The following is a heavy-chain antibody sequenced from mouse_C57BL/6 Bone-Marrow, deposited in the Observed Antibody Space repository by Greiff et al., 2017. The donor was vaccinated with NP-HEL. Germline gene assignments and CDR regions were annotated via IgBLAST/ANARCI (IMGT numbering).Heavy chain of an antibody. Sequence: VQLKESGAELVRPGASVTLSCKASGYTFTDYEMHWVKQTPVHGLEWIGAIDPETGGTAYNQKFKGKAILTADKSSSTAYMELRSLTSEDSAVYYCTREDYGSSFYWYFDVWGTGTTVTVSS. V-gene: IGHV1-15*01. J-gene: IGHJ1*03. D-gene: IGHD1-1*01. CDR3: TREDYGSSFYWYFDV. CDR2: IDPETGGT. CDR1: GYTFTDYE.